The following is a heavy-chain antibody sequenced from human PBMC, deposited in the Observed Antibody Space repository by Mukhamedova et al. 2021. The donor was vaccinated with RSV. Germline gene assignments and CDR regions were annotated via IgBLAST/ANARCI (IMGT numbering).Heavy chain of an antibody. J-gene: IGHJ4*02. CDR2: ISGSGDST. D-gene: IGHD6-19*01. V-gene: IGHV3-23*01. Sequence: AMSWVRQAPGKGLEWVSVISGSGDSTYNADSAKGRFTVSRDNSKNTLYLQMNTLRADDTAVYFCAKMVTAYLTSGWYFTYWGQGT. CDR3: AKMVTAYLTSGWYFTY. CDR1: A.